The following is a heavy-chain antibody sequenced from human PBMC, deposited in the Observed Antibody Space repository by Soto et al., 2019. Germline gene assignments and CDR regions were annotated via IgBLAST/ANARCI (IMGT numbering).Heavy chain of an antibody. J-gene: IGHJ5*02. CDR1: VFTLNNHA. D-gene: IGHD6-19*01. CDR2: FAGDFINT. CDR3: VKDGRLAVGGLDP. V-gene: IGHV3-23*01. Sequence: GGTLRLSCAASVFTLNNHAMHWVRQGPGEGLEWVSGFAGDFINTRYADSVMGRFTISRDTSKNTLSLQRDSLRVEDTATYYCVKDGRLAVGGLDPWGQGGAGHRLL.